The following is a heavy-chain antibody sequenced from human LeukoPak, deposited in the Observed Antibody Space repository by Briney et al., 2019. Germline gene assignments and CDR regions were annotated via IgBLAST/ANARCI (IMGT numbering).Heavy chain of an antibody. CDR1: GFTLSSYE. V-gene: IGHV3-23*01. J-gene: IGHJ4*02. D-gene: IGHD6-19*01. Sequence: GGSLRLSCTASGFTLSSYEMSCMREAPGRGLEWVSSIDYRGGSTHYADSVMGRFTISRDNSKNTLYLQLNSLSADDTAVYYCARNSGWYGVSWGQGTLVTVSS. CDR3: ARNSGWYGVS. CDR2: IDYRGGST.